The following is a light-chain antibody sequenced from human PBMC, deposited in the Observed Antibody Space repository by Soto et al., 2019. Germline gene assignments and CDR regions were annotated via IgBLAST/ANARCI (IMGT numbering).Light chain of an antibody. V-gene: IGKV3-20*01. CDR1: HSISSSD. CDR2: AAS. CDR3: QHYGSSSWT. Sequence: SVLTHSRCILSSSTLYRSTLXFLASHSISSSDLAWYQHRPGQAPRLLIYAASSRATGIPVRFSGSGSGTDFTLSISRLEPEDFAVYYCQHYGSSSWTFGQGTKVDIK. J-gene: IGKJ1*01.